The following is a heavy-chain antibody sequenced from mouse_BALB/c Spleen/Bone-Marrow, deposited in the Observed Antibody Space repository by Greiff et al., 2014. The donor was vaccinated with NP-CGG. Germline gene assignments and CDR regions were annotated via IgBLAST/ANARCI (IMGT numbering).Heavy chain of an antibody. V-gene: IGHV5-6*01. CDR2: ISSGDGYT. Sequence: EVKLMESGGALVKPGGSLKLSCAASGFTFSSYGMSWVRQTPDKRLEWVATISSGDGYTYYPDSVKGRFTISRDNAKNTLYLQMSSLTSEDSAMYHCARQRGGGYYGFFAYWGQGTLVTVSA. CDR1: GFTFSSYG. J-gene: IGHJ3*01. CDR3: ARQRGGGYYGFFAY. D-gene: IGHD1-1*01.